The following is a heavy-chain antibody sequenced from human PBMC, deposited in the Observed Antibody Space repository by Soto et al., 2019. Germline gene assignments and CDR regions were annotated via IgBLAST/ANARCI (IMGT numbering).Heavy chain of an antibody. J-gene: IGHJ5*02. Sequence: QVQLVQSGAEVKKPGASVKVSCKASGYTFSTHGISWVRQVPGQGLEWMGWVRGDNGHSNYAQSPQGRVTMTTDTSTMTAYMELRSLRSDDTAVYYCGRDIGYCRSVTCYREWFVPLGQGTLVTGSS. V-gene: IGHV1-18*01. CDR1: GYTFSTHG. CDR2: VRGDNGHS. D-gene: IGHD2-2*01. CDR3: GRDIGYCRSVTCYREWFVP.